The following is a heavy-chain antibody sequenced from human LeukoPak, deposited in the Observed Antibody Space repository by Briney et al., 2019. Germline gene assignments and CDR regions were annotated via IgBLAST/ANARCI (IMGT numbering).Heavy chain of an antibody. CDR1: GGSISSYY. CDR2: IYYSGST. V-gene: IGHV4-59*01. Sequence: SETLSLTCTVSGGSISSYYWSWIRQPPGKGLEWIGYIYYSGSTNYNPSLKSRVTISVDTSKNQFSLKLSSVTAADTAVYYCARVDPGEYYYDSSGYYFFDYWGQGTLVTVSS. D-gene: IGHD3-22*01. CDR3: ARVDPGEYYYDSSGYYFFDY. J-gene: IGHJ4*02.